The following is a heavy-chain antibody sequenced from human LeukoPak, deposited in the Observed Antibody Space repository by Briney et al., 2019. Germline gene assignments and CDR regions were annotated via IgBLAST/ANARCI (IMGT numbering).Heavy chain of an antibody. D-gene: IGHD6-19*01. V-gene: IGHV1-18*01. Sequence: GASVNVSCKASGFTFTIYGISWVRQAPGQGLEWMGWISPYNGDTKYAHKFQDRLTMTTDTSTSTAYMELRSLRSDDTAVYYCARDPSNTSGWYAWADYWGQGTLVTVSS. CDR1: GFTFTIYG. CDR3: ARDPSNTSGWYAWADY. CDR2: ISPYNGDT. J-gene: IGHJ4*02.